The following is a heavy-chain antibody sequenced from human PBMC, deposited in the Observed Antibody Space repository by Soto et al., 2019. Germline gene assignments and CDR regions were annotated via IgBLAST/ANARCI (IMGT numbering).Heavy chain of an antibody. J-gene: IGHJ6*02. V-gene: IGHV5-10-1*01. CDR3: ARLVNLSGYEVWYYYYGMDV. D-gene: IGHD5-12*01. Sequence: PGESLKISCKGSGYSFTGYWISWVRQMPGKGLEWMGRIDPSDSYTNYSPSFQGHVTISADKSISTAYLQWSSLKASDTAMYYCARLVNLSGYEVWYYYYGMDVWGQGTTVTVSS. CDR2: IDPSDSYT. CDR1: GYSFTGYW.